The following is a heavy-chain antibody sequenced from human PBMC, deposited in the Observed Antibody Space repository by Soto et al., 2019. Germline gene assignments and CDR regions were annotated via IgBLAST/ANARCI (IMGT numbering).Heavy chain of an antibody. CDR1: GGSISSYY. D-gene: IGHD3-10*01. J-gene: IGHJ4*02. CDR3: ARMYYYGSGSPSLDY. V-gene: IGHV4-59*01. Sequence: SSETLSLTCTVSGGSISSYYWSWIRQPPGKGLEWIGYIYYSGSTNYNPSLKSRVTISVDTSKNQFSLKLSSVTAADTAVYYCARMYYYGSGSPSLDYWGQGTLVTVSS. CDR2: IYYSGST.